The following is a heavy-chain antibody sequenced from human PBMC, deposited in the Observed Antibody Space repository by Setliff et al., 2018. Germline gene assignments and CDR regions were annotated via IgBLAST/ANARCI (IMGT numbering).Heavy chain of an antibody. CDR3: SRLVRYCTRTSCQRLSGDDY. J-gene: IGHJ4*02. D-gene: IGHD2-2*01. CDR1: GYTFTDYG. Sequence: ASVKVSCKASGYTFTDYGVTWVRQATGQGLEWVGWISPYSGNTYYAPKFQGRITMTTDTSTTTDYMELKSLRSDDTAIYYCSRLVRYCTRTSCQRLSGDDYWGQGALVTVSS. V-gene: IGHV1-18*01. CDR2: ISPYSGNT.